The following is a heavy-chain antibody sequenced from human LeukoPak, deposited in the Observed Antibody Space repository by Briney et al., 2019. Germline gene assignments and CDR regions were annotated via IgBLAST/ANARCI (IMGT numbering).Heavy chain of an antibody. CDR2: IRADAVTT. Sequence: PGGSLRLSCATSGFIFSHHGMNWVRQAPGKGLEWVSGIRADAVTTYYADSVKGRFIISRDNSKNTVYLQMNSLRAEDTAVYYCARGFPESVTPYYYYYMDVWGKGTTVTISS. J-gene: IGHJ6*03. CDR3: ARGFPESVTPYYYYYMDV. V-gene: IGHV3-23*01. CDR1: GFIFSHHG. D-gene: IGHD4-17*01.